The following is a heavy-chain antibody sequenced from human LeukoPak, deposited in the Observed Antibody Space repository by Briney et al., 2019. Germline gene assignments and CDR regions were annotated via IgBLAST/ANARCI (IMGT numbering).Heavy chain of an antibody. V-gene: IGHV4-34*01. D-gene: IGHD2-2*02. J-gene: IGHJ6*03. CDR1: GYSISSGYY. CDR2: INHSGST. Sequence: SETLSLTCAVSGYSISSGYYWSWIRQPPGKGLEWIGEINHSGSTNYNPSLKSRVTISVDTSKNQFSLKLSSVTAADTAVYYCARGQGGYCSSTSCYTDYYMDVWGKGTTVTVSS. CDR3: ARGQGGYCSSTSCYTDYYMDV.